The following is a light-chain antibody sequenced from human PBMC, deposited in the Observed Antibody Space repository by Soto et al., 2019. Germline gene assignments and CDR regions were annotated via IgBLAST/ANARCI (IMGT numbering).Light chain of an antibody. CDR1: QDIGKS. CDR2: DAS. Sequence: DIQMTQSPSSLSASVGDRVTITCQASQDIGKSLNWFQQKPGKAPKLLIYDASDLQTGVPSRFSGSGSGTDFTLTISSLQPEDSATYYCQQYDNLPRTFGQGTKLEI. V-gene: IGKV1-33*01. CDR3: QQYDNLPRT. J-gene: IGKJ2*01.